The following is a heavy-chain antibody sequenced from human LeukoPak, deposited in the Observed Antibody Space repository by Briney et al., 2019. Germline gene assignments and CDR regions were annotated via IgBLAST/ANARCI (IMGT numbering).Heavy chain of an antibody. Sequence: EASVKVSCKASGGTFSSYAISWVRQAPGQGLEWMGRIIPILGIANYAQKFRGRVTITADKSTSTAYMELSSLRSEDTAVYYCASRHYYGSGSYSEYGMDVWGQGTTVTVSS. V-gene: IGHV1-69*04. J-gene: IGHJ6*02. CDR2: IIPILGIA. D-gene: IGHD3-10*01. CDR3: ASRHYYGSGSYSEYGMDV. CDR1: GGTFSSYA.